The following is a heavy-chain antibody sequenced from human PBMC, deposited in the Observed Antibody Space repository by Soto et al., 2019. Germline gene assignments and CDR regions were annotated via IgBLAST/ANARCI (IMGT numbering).Heavy chain of an antibody. J-gene: IGHJ4*02. CDR2: IYPGDSDT. CDR3: ARQGGERGFWSGYFAV. V-gene: IGHV5-51*01. Sequence: PGESLKISCKGSGYSFTSYWIGWVRQMPGKGLEWMGIIYPGDSDTRYSPSFQGQVTISADKSISTAYLQWSSLKASDTAMYYCARQGGERGFWSGYFAVWGQGTLVTVSS. CDR1: GYSFTSYW. D-gene: IGHD3-3*01.